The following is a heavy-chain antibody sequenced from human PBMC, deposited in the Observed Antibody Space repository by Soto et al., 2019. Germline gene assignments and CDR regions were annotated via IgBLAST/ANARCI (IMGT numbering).Heavy chain of an antibody. D-gene: IGHD1-7*01. CDR2: IYRTGST. Sequence: QVQLQESGPGLVKPSGTLSLTCAVPGGSFTSNNWWTWVRQPPGQGLEWIGEIYRTGSTNYNPSLKSRVTISLDKSENQFSLKVTSLTAADTAVYYCASRDPGTSVDYWGQGTLVTVSS. CDR1: GGSFTSNNW. J-gene: IGHJ4*02. CDR3: ASRDPGTSVDY. V-gene: IGHV4-4*02.